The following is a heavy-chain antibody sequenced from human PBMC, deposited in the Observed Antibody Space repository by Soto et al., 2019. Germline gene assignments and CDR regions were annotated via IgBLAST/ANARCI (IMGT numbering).Heavy chain of an antibody. Sequence: ASVKVSCKASGYTFTSYGISWVRQAPGQGLEWMGWISAYNGNTNYAQKLQGRVTMTTDTSTSTAYMELRSLRSDDTAVYYCARGLIYCRGGSCPLVPDFRGQGPLVTVSS. J-gene: IGHJ4*02. CDR3: ARGLIYCRGGSCPLVPDF. D-gene: IGHD2-15*01. CDR2: ISAYNGNT. CDR1: GYTFTSYG. V-gene: IGHV1-18*01.